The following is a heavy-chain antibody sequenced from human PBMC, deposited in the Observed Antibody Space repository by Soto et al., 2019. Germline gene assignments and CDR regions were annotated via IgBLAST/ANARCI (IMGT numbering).Heavy chain of an antibody. CDR1: GFTFTRYS. J-gene: IGHJ4*02. V-gene: IGHV3-21*01. CDR2: ISSTTNYI. CDR3: ARESEDLTSNFDY. Sequence: GGSLRLSCAASGFTFTRYSMNWVRQAPGKGLEWVSSISSTTNYIYYADSMKGRFTVSRDNAKNSVYLEMNSLSAEDTAVYYCARESEDLTSNFDYWGQGTMVTVCS.